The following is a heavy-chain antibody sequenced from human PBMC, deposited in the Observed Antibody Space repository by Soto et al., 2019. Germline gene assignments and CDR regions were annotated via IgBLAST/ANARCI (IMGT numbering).Heavy chain of an antibody. D-gene: IGHD3-10*02. J-gene: IGHJ4*02. Sequence: QITLRESGPTLVRPTQTLTLTCTFSGFSLTTRGVGVGWIRQPPGKALEWLAFIYSNADKRYTSSLSNRLTLTGESSENQAVLELTDMDPVDPATCYCVPSMLAGRPIDFWGRGTLVTVSS. CDR2: IYSNADK. CDR1: GFSLTTRGVG. V-gene: IGHV2-5*01. CDR3: VPSMLAGRPIDF.